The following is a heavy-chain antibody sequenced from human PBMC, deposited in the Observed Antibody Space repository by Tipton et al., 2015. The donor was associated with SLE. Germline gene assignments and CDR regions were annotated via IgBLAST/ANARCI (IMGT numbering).Heavy chain of an antibody. CDR3: ARLGGSGTAFDV. D-gene: IGHD3-10*01. CDR1: GYSIRSGYY. V-gene: IGHV4-38-2*02. CDR2: IYQSGSA. J-gene: IGHJ3*01. Sequence: TLSLTCTVSGYSIRSGYYWGWIRQSPGKGLEWIGSIYQSGSAYYKPSLRSRVTISVDTSKNQFSLNLTSVTASDTAVYYCARLGGSGTAFDVWGQGTLVIVSA.